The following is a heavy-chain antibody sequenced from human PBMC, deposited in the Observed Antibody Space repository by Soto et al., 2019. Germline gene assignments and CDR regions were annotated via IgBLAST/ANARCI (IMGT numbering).Heavy chain of an antibody. Sequence: GGSLRLSCAASGFTFSSYGMHWVRQAPGKGLEWVAVIWYDGSNKFYADSVKGQFTISRDNSKNTLYLQMNSLRAEDTAVYYCARDGGDYDFWNGYYFDYWGQGTLVTAPQ. D-gene: IGHD3-3*01. J-gene: IGHJ4*02. V-gene: IGHV3-33*01. CDR3: ARDGGDYDFWNGYYFDY. CDR2: IWYDGSNK. CDR1: GFTFSSYG.